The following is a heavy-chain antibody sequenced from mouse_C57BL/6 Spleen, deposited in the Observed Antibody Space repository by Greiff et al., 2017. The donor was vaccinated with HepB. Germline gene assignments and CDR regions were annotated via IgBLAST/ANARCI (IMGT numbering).Heavy chain of an antibody. CDR1: GYTFTSYW. J-gene: IGHJ2*01. D-gene: IGHD4-1*01. V-gene: IGHV1-69*01. Sequence: VQLQQPGAELVMPGASVKLSCKASGYTFTSYWMHWVKQRPGQGLEWIGEIDPSDSYTNYNQKFKGKSTLTVDKSSSTAYMQLSSLTSEDSAVYYCAITGNFDYWGQGTTLTVSS. CDR2: IDPSDSYT. CDR3: AITGNFDY.